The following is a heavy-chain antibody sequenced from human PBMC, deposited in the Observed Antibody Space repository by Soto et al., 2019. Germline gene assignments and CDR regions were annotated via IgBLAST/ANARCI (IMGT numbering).Heavy chain of an antibody. Sequence: GGSLRLSCAASGFTVSSNYMSWVRQAPGRGLDWVSVIYSGGSTYYADSVKGRFTISRDNSKNTLYLQMNSLRAEDTAVYYCAREGIDCSGGSCYRYDAFDIWGQGTMVTVSS. CDR2: IYSGGST. D-gene: IGHD2-15*01. CDR1: GFTVSSNY. V-gene: IGHV3-66*01. J-gene: IGHJ3*02. CDR3: AREGIDCSGGSCYRYDAFDI.